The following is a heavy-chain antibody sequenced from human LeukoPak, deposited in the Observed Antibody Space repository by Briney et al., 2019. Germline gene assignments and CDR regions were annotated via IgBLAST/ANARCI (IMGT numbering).Heavy chain of an antibody. CDR1: GGSFSGYY. CDR3: ATTAFWFDP. D-gene: IGHD3-16*01. J-gene: IGHJ5*02. Sequence: SETLSLTCAVYGGSFSGYYWSWIRQPPGKGLEWIGEINHSGCTNYNPSLKSRVTISVDTSKNQFSLKLSSVTAADTAVYYCATTAFWFDPWGQGTLVTVSS. CDR2: INHSGCT. V-gene: IGHV4-34*01.